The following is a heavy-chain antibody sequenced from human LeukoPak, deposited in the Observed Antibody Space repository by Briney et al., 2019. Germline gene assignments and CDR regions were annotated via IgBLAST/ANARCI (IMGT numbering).Heavy chain of an antibody. CDR1: GYTFTSYG. CDR3: ARDSGVRMYYYDSSGYGGLDY. V-gene: IGHV1-46*01. D-gene: IGHD3-22*01. CDR2: INPSGGST. J-gene: IGHJ4*02. Sequence: ASVKVSCKASGYTFTSYGISWVRQAPGQGLEWMGIINPSGGSTSYAQKFQGRVTMTRDTSTSTVYMELSSLRSEDTAVYYCARDSGVRMYYYDSSGYGGLDYWGQGTLVTVSS.